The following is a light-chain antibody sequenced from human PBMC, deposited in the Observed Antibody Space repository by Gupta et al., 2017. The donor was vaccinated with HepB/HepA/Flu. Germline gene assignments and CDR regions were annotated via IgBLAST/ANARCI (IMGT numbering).Light chain of an antibody. V-gene: IGLV1-51*02. CDR2: ENN. CDR3: GTLDSTLSAHV. Sequence: QSVLMQLPSVYAAPGQKVTISCSGSRSNLGRCYVSWYPQLPGAAPKLLIYENNNRPSGMPDRYSGSKSGTAATLGVTEIQTGDEADYYCGTLDSTLSAHVFGIGTKVTVL. J-gene: IGLJ1*01. CDR1: RSNLGRCY.